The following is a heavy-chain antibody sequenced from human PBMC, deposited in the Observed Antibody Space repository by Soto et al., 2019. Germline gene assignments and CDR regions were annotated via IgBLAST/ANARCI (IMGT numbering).Heavy chain of an antibody. CDR1: GGSISSGGYY. V-gene: IGHV4-31*03. J-gene: IGHJ5*02. CDR2: IYYSGST. CDR3: AKDSGYNYGYFRWFDP. Sequence: SETLSLTCTVSGGSISSGGYYWSWIRQHPGKGLEWIGYIYYSGSTYYNPSLKSRVTISVDTSKSQFPLKLSSVTAADTAVYYCAKDSGYNYGYFRWFDPWGQGTLVTVSS. D-gene: IGHD5-18*01.